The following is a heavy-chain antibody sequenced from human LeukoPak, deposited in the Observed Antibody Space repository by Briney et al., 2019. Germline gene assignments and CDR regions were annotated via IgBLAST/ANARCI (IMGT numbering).Heavy chain of an antibody. CDR2: ISYDGSNK. J-gene: IGHJ4*02. D-gene: IGHD3-22*01. Sequence: GGSLRLSCVASGFTFSSYAMHWVRQAPGKGPEWVAVISYDGSNKYYADSVKGRFTISRDNSKNTLYLQMNSLRAEDTAVYYCARDTPQHYYDSSGYYGDFDYWGQGTLVTVSS. CDR3: ARDTPQHYYDSSGYYGDFDY. CDR1: GFTFSSYA. V-gene: IGHV3-30-3*01.